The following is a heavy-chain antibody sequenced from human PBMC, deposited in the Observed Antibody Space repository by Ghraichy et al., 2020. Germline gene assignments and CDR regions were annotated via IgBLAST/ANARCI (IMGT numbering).Heavy chain of an antibody. CDR1: GFTFSSYS. Sequence: GGSLRLSCAASGFTFSSYSMNWVRQAPGKGLEWVSSISSSSYIYYADSVKGRFTISRDNAKNSLYLQMNSLRAEDTAVYYCARGAVAGGWFDPWGQGTLVTVSS. D-gene: IGHD6-19*01. CDR2: ISSSSYI. V-gene: IGHV3-21*01. J-gene: IGHJ5*02. CDR3: ARGAVAGGWFDP.